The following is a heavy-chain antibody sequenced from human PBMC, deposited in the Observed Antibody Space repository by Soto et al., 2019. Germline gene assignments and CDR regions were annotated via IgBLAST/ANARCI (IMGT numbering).Heavy chain of an antibody. D-gene: IGHD1-20*01. CDR3: ARDRISGANYYYYGMDV. Sequence: GASVKVSCKASGYTFTSYYIHWVRQAPGQGLEWMGVINPSGGSTNYAQKFQGRVTMTRDTSTSTVYMELSSLRSEDTAVYYCARDRISGANYYYYGMDVWGQGTTVTVSS. V-gene: IGHV1-46*03. J-gene: IGHJ6*02. CDR2: INPSGGST. CDR1: GYTFTSYY.